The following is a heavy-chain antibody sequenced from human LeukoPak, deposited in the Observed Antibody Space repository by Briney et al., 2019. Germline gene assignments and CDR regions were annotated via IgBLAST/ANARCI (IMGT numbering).Heavy chain of an antibody. CDR3: ARDGGPGWSGGDY. V-gene: IGHV4-59*01. D-gene: IGHD6-19*01. J-gene: IGHJ4*02. Sequence: SETLSLTCTVSGGSISSYYWSWIRQPPGKGLEWIGYIYYSGSTNYNPSLKSRVTISVDTSKNQFSLKLSSVTAADTAVYYCARDGGPGWSGGDYWGQGTLVTVSS. CDR1: GGSISSYY. CDR2: IYYSGST.